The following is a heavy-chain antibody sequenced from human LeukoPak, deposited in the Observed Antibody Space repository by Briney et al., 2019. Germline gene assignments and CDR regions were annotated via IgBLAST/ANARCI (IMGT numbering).Heavy chain of an antibody. D-gene: IGHD2-21*01. CDR3: ARDNGGGGRGLEAFDI. Sequence: PGGSLRLSCAASGFTFSTYGMHWVRQAPGKGLEWVAVIWYDGRNKYYAESVKGRFTISRDNSKNTLYLQMNRLRAEDTAVYYCARDNGGGGRGLEAFDIWGQGTMVTVSS. J-gene: IGHJ3*02. CDR2: IWYDGRNK. CDR1: GFTFSTYG. V-gene: IGHV3-33*01.